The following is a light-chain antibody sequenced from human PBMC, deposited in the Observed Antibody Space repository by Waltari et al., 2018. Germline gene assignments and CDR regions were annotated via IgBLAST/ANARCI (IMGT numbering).Light chain of an antibody. CDR2: NNN. CDR1: SSNIGSKT. CDR3: ASWDDSLNGWV. V-gene: IGLV1-44*01. Sequence: QSVLTQPPSASGTPGQTVTISCSGSSSNIGSKTVRWFQQFPGAAPTLLIHNNNQRPSGVPDRFSGSKSGTSASLAISGLQSEDEAHYYCASWDDSLNGWVIGGGTMLTVL. J-gene: IGLJ3*02.